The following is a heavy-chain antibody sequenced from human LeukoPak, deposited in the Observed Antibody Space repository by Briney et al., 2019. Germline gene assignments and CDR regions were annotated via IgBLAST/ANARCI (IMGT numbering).Heavy chain of an antibody. D-gene: IGHD3-22*01. V-gene: IGHV1-2*06. CDR1: GYTFTGYY. J-gene: IGHJ4*02. CDR3: ARRSGYYYGIDY. Sequence: VASVKVSCKASGYTFTGYYMHWVRQAPGQGLEWMGRINPNSGGTNYAQKLQGRVTMTTDTSTSTAYMELRSLRSDDTAVYYCARRSGYYYGIDYWGQGTLVTVSP. CDR2: INPNSGGT.